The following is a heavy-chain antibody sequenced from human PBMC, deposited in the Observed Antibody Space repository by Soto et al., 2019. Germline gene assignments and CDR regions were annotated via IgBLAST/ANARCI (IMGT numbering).Heavy chain of an antibody. V-gene: IGHV3-21*01. CDR2: ISSSSSYI. D-gene: IGHD1-26*01. CDR3: ARGHIVGATTFDY. Sequence: GGSLRLSCAASGFTFSSYSMYWVRQAPGKGLEWVSSISSSSSYIYYADSVKGRFTISRDNAKNSLYLQMNSLRAEDTAVYYCARGHIVGATTFDYWGQGTLVTVSS. CDR1: GFTFSSYS. J-gene: IGHJ4*02.